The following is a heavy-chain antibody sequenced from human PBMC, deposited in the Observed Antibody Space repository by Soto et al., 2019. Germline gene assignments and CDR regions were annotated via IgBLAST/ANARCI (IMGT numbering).Heavy chain of an antibody. Sequence: SETLSLTCTVSGGSISSGGYYWSWIRQHPGKGLEWIGYIYYSGSTYYNPSLKSRVTISVDTSKNQFSLKLSSVTAADTAVYYCARADIVVVPAAIREGWFDPWGQGTLVTVPQ. V-gene: IGHV4-31*03. CDR3: ARADIVVVPAAIREGWFDP. CDR1: GGSISSGGYY. CDR2: IYYSGST. D-gene: IGHD2-2*01. J-gene: IGHJ5*02.